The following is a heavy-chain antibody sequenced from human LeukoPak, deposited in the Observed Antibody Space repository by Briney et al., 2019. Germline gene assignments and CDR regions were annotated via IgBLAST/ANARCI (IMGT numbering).Heavy chain of an antibody. CDR2: ISAYNGNT. Sequence: ASVKVSCKAPGYTFTSYGISWVRQAPGQGLEWMGWISAYNGNTNYAQKLQGRVTMTTDTSTSTAYMELRSLRSDDTAVYYCARVSPTPYYYYYGMDVWGQGTTVTVSS. J-gene: IGHJ6*02. CDR3: ARVSPTPYYYYYGMDV. D-gene: IGHD2-21*01. CDR1: GYTFTSYG. V-gene: IGHV1-18*01.